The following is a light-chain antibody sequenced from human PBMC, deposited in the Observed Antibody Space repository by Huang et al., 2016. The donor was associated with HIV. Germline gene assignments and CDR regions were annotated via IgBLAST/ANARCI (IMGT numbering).Light chain of an antibody. Sequence: DIQMTQSPSSLSASVGDRVTITCRASQSIRTYLNWYQQKPGKAPKLLIYDAASLQSGVPSRFSGSGSGTDFTLTISSLQPEDFATYYCQQSYSTPQAFGRGTKVEIK. CDR2: DAA. J-gene: IGKJ4*01. CDR3: QQSYSTPQA. V-gene: IGKV1-39*01. CDR1: QSIRTY.